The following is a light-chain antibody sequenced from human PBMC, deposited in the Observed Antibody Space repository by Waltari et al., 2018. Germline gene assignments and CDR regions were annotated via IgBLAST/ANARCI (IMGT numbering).Light chain of an antibody. CDR1: TSNVGATSG. V-gene: IGLV1-40*01. CDR3: QSYDGSLTGWV. J-gene: IGLJ3*02. Sequence: QSVLTQPPSVSGAPGQRVPISCTGSTSNVGATSGVYPYQQLPGEAPKLLIHDDSSRPSGVPDRFSGSKSGTSAYLAITGLQAEDEADYYCQSYDGSLTGWVFGGGTNLAVL. CDR2: DDS.